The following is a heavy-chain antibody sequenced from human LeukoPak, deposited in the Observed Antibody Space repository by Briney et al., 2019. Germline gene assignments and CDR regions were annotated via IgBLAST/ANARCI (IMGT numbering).Heavy chain of an antibody. CDR1: GFTFSSYS. CDR2: ISSSSSTI. D-gene: IGHD3-10*01. CDR3: ARDGEDGVCDY. V-gene: IGHV3-48*01. Sequence: GGSLRLSCAASGFTFSSYSMNWVRQAPGKGLEWVSYISSSSSTIYYADSVKGRFTISRDNAKNSLYLQMNSLRAEDTAVYYCARDGEDGVCDYWGQGTLVTASS. J-gene: IGHJ4*02.